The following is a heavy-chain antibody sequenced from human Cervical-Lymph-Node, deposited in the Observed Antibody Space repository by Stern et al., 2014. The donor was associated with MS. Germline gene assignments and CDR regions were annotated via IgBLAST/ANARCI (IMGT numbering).Heavy chain of an antibody. Sequence: QVQLVESGADVNKPGDSVKVSCTASGYTFTGFFLHWVRQAPGQGLEWVGWITPYTGVTKSAQKFQGWVTLTRDTSINTAYMDLSRLTSDDTAVYYCTRALRIADRPSPGGHWFDPWGQGTLVIVSS. CDR3: TRALRIADRPSPGGHWFDP. J-gene: IGHJ5*02. CDR1: GYTFTGFF. CDR2: ITPYTGVT. D-gene: IGHD6-6*01. V-gene: IGHV1-2*04.